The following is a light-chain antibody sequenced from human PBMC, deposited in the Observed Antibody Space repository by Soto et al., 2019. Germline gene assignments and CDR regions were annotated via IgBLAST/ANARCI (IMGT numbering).Light chain of an antibody. Sequence: DIQMTQSPYTLSASVGDRVTITCRAGQSISSWLAWYQQKPGRAPKLLIYDASRLESGVPSRISGSGSRTEVTLIISILHPDYFAPYYCQQYNRYSRTFVQGTRRAIK. CDR1: QSISSW. J-gene: IGKJ1*01. V-gene: IGKV1-5*01. CDR3: QQYNRYSRT. CDR2: DAS.